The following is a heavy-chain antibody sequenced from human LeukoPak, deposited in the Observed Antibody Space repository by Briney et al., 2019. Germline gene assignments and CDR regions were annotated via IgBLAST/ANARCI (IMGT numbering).Heavy chain of an antibody. CDR1: GFTFSSYS. Sequence: GGSLRLSCAASGFTFSSYSMNWVRQAPGKGLEWVSAISGSGGSTYYADSVKGRFTISRDNSKNTLYLQMNSLRAEDTAVYYCAKDRKGRYFDWLLSARDWGQGTLVTVSS. V-gene: IGHV3-23*01. J-gene: IGHJ4*02. CDR3: AKDRKGRYFDWLLSARD. D-gene: IGHD3-9*01. CDR2: ISGSGGST.